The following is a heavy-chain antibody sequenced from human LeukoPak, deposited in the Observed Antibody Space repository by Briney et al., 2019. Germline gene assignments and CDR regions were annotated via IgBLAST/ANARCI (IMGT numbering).Heavy chain of an antibody. V-gene: IGHV3-30-3*01. CDR3: ANCRDGYNLLDY. Sequence: GRSLGLSCAASGFTFSSYAMHWVRQAPGKGLEWVAVISYDGSNKHYADSVKGRFTISRDNSKNTLYLQMNSLRAEDTAIYYCANCRDGYNLLDYWGQGTLVTVSS. CDR1: GFTFSSYA. D-gene: IGHD5-24*01. J-gene: IGHJ4*02. CDR2: ISYDGSNK.